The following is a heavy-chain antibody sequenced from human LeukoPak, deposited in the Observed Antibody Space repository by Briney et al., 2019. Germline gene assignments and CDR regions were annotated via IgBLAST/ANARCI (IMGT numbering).Heavy chain of an antibody. CDR2: ISGSGGST. J-gene: IGHJ5*02. Sequence: SGGSLRLSCAASGFTFTGHNMHWVRQAPGKGLEWVSAISGSGGSTYYADSVKGRFTISRDNSKNTVYLQMNSLRAEDTAVFYCAKSQSVSGSNWFDPWGQGTLVTVSS. V-gene: IGHV3-23*01. CDR3: AKSQSVSGSNWFDP. CDR1: GFTFTGHN. D-gene: IGHD1-1*01.